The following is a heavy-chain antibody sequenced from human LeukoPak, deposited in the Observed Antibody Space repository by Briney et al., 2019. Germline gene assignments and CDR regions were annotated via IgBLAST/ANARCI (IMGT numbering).Heavy chain of an antibody. Sequence: GGSLRLSCAASGFTFSTYWMSWVRQAPGKGLEWVANIKEDGSEKYYGDSVKGRFTISGDNAKNSLYLEMNSLRVEDTAVYYCARDSSGYQWGQGTLVTVSS. CDR3: ARDSSGYQ. D-gene: IGHD3-22*01. V-gene: IGHV3-7*01. CDR1: GFTFSTYW. CDR2: IKEDGSEK. J-gene: IGHJ4*02.